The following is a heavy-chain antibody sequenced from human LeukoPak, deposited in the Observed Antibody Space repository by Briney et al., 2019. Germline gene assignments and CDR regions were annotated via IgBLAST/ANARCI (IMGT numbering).Heavy chain of an antibody. V-gene: IGHV4-39*07. J-gene: IGHJ4*02. CDR1: GGSISGTNYY. CDR2: IYYSGST. CDR3: AGIAENGSPSYYAGTYFDY. Sequence: SETLSLTCTVSGGSISGTNYYWGWIRQPPGKGLEWFGSIYYSGSTYYNLTPKSRVTISVATSQNHFSLKLSSVTAAATAVYCWAGIAENGSPSYYAGTYFDYCGQG. D-gene: IGHD3-10*01.